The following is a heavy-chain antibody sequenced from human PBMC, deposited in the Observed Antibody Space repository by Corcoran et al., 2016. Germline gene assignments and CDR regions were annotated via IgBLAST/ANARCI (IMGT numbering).Heavy chain of an antibody. D-gene: IGHD1-20*01. CDR1: GFTFSNYC. Sequence: EVQLVESGGGLVQPGGSLRLSCAASGFTFSNYCMTWVRQAPGKGLEWVANIKQDGSEKYYVDSVKGRFTISRDNAKNLLYLQMNSLRVEDTAVYYCARGEYNWNEANYWGQGTLVTVSS. CDR2: IKQDGSEK. J-gene: IGHJ4*02. V-gene: IGHV3-7*01. CDR3: ARGEYNWNEANY.